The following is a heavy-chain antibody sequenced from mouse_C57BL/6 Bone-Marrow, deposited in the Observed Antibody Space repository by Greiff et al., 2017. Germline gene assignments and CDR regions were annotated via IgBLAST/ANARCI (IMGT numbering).Heavy chain of an antibody. CDR3: TPYYGLDY. Sequence: EVQLQQSGAELVRPGASVKLSCTASGFNIKDDYMHWVKQRPEQGLEWIGWIDPENGDTKYASKFQGKATITADPSSNTAYLQLSSLTSEDTAVYYCTPYYGLDYWGQGTTLAVSS. V-gene: IGHV14-4*01. D-gene: IGHD1-1*01. J-gene: IGHJ2*01. CDR1: GFNIKDDY. CDR2: IDPENGDT.